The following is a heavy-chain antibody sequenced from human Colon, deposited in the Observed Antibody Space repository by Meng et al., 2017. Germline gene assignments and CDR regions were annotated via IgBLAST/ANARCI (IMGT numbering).Heavy chain of an antibody. D-gene: IGHD3-22*01. Sequence: QITLKESGPTRVKPTQPLTLTSTFSGFSLRTIGVSVGWIRQPPGKALEWLALIYWNDDQRYRPSLKNRLTITKDTSKNQVVLTMTNMDPVDTATYYCAHRPGSYYDTSGSYYGDAFDIWGQGTVVTVSS. V-gene: IGHV2-5*01. CDR3: AHRPGSYYDTSGSYYGDAFDI. CDR2: IYWNDDQ. CDR1: GFSLRTIGVS. J-gene: IGHJ3*02.